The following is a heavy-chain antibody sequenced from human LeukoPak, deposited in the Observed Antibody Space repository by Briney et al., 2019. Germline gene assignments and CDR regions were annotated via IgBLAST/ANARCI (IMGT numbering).Heavy chain of an antibody. V-gene: IGHV4-34*01. CDR2: INHSGST. Sequence: PSETLSLTCAVYGGSFSGYYWSWIRQPPGKGLEWIGEINHSGSTNYNPSLKSRVTISVDTSKNQFSLKLSSVTAADTAVYYCARALYCSSTSCYAWFDPGGQGTLVTVSS. CDR3: ARALYCSSTSCYAWFDP. CDR1: GGSFSGYY. D-gene: IGHD2-2*01. J-gene: IGHJ5*02.